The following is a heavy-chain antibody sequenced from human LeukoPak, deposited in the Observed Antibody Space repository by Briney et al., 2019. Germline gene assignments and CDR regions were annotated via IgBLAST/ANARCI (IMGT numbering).Heavy chain of an antibody. CDR3: ARAGSSWSGIDY. D-gene: IGHD6-13*01. V-gene: IGHV1-69*01. J-gene: IGHJ4*02. Sequence: SVKVSCKASGATFSSYAISWVRQAPGQGLEWMGGIIPIFGTANYAQKFQGRVTITADESTSTAYMELSSLRSEDTAVYYCARAGSSWSGIDYWGQGTLVTVSS. CDR2: IIPIFGTA. CDR1: GATFSSYA.